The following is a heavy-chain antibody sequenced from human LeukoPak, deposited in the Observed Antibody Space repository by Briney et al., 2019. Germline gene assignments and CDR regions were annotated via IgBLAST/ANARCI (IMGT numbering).Heavy chain of an antibody. V-gene: IGHV4-39*07. D-gene: IGHD1-26*01. CDR3: ARVRSGSRTPYFDY. Sequence: SETLSLTCTVSGGSISSSSYYWGWIRQPPGKGLEWIGGIYYSGSTYYNPSLKSRVTISVDTSKNQFSLKLSSVTAADTAVYYCARVRSGSRTPYFDYWGQGTLVTVSS. CDR1: GGSISSSSYY. J-gene: IGHJ4*02. CDR2: IYYSGST.